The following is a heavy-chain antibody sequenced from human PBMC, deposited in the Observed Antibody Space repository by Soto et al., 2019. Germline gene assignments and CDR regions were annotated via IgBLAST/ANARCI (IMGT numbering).Heavy chain of an antibody. Sequence: GGSLRLSCAASGFTFDDYAMHWVRRPPGKGLEWVSGISWNSGSIDYADSVKGRFTISRDNAKNSLYLQMNSLRAEDTALYYCAKPEYNYGSHFDYWGQGTLVTVSS. CDR2: ISWNSGSI. CDR3: AKPEYNYGSHFDY. CDR1: GFTFDDYA. D-gene: IGHD5-18*01. V-gene: IGHV3-9*01. J-gene: IGHJ4*02.